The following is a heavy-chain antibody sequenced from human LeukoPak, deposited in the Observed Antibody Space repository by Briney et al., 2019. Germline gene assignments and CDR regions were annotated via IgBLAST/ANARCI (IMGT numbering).Heavy chain of an antibody. CDR1: GFTFTDYS. Sequence: GGSLRLSCAPSGFTFTDYSMNWVRQAPAKGLEWVASISTVSTYTFYSDSVKGRFSIPRDNVRNLLYLQMSSLGAEDTAVYYCARDGSGFYLYNYMDVWGKGTTVTVSS. V-gene: IGHV3-21*06. CDR2: ISTVSTYT. CDR3: ARDGSGFYLYNYMDV. J-gene: IGHJ6*03. D-gene: IGHD6-25*01.